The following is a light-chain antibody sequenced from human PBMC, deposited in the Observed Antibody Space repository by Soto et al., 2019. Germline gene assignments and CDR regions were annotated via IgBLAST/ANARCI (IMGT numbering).Light chain of an antibody. CDR3: QQSYSTPLT. Sequence: DIQMTQSPSSLSASVGDRFTITCRASQSISSYLNWYQQQPGKAPKLLTYDASSLQIGVPSRFSVTGSETGFTLTISRLQPEVVATYYGQQSYSTPLTFGGGTQVEIK. V-gene: IGKV1-39*01. CDR1: QSISSY. CDR2: DAS. J-gene: IGKJ4*01.